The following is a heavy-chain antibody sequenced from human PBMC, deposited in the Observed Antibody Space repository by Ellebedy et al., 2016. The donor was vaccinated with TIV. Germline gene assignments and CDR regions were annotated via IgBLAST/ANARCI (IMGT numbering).Heavy chain of an antibody. CDR2: SYYTGST. V-gene: IGHV4-59*01. CDR1: GGSIRSYY. CDR3: ASCPKGYYYDTSGYYFTQ. Sequence: MPSETLSLTCTVSGGSIRSYYWTWIRQPPGKGLEWIGSSYYTGSTNYNPSLKSRVTISVDTSKNQFSLKLSSVTAADTAMYYCASCPKGYYYDTSGYYFTQWGQGTLVTVSS. D-gene: IGHD3-22*01. J-gene: IGHJ4*02.